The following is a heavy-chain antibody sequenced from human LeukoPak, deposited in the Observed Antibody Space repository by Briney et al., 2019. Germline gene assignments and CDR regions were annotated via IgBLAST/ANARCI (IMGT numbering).Heavy chain of an antibody. Sequence: SETLSLTCTVSGGSISSGDYYWSWIRQPPGKGLEWIGYIYHSGSTYYNPSLKSRVTISVDRSKNQFSLKLSSVTAADTAVYYCASWVPLYSSSWSSYYFDYWGQGTLVTVSS. CDR1: GGSISSGDYY. CDR2: IYHSGST. CDR3: ASWVPLYSSSWSSYYFDY. J-gene: IGHJ4*02. D-gene: IGHD6-13*01. V-gene: IGHV4-30-4*01.